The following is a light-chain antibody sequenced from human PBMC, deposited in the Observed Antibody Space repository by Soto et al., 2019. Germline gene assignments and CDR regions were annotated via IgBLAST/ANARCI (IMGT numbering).Light chain of an antibody. J-gene: IGKJ5*01. CDR3: QQCNNWPPEIT. V-gene: IGKV3-11*01. CDR1: QTVSSF. Sequence: VLTRSPATRYLSPGERATLSWRASQTVSSFLAWYQQKPGQAPRLLIHDSSDRATGIPARFSGSGSGTDFTLTISSLEPEDFAVYYCQQCNNWPPEITFCQGTRLENK. CDR2: DSS.